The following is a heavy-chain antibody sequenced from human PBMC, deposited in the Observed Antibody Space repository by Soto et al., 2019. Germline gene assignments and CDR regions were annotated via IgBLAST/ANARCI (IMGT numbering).Heavy chain of an antibody. CDR2: IYWNDDA. Sequence: QITLKESGPTLMKPTQTLTLTCSFSGFSLSTHEVGVVWIRQPPGKVLEWLALIYWNDDARYSPSLKNRLTITKDTYKNQVVLTMTNMDPVDTATYYCVHDGKLGYTGYDRFDYWGEGILVTVSS. J-gene: IGHJ4*02. D-gene: IGHD5-12*01. CDR1: GFSLSTHEVG. V-gene: IGHV2-5*01. CDR3: VHDGKLGYTGYDRFDY.